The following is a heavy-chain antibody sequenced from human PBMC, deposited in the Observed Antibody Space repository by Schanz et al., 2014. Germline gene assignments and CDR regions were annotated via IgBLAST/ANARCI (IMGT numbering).Heavy chain of an antibody. J-gene: IGHJ4*02. CDR1: GFTFSSYA. Sequence: VQLVESGGGVVQPGRSLRLSCAASGFTFSSYAMSWVRQAPGKGLEWVSAISGSGGSTFYADSVKGRFTISRDNAENTLFLQMNSLRAEDTAVYYCARKVVATIGGYYDNWGQGTLVAVSS. CDR2: ISGSGGST. D-gene: IGHD5-12*01. CDR3: ARKVVATIGGYYDN. V-gene: IGHV3-23*04.